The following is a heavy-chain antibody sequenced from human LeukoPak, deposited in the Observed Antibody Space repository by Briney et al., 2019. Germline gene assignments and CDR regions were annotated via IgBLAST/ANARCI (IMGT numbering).Heavy chain of an antibody. CDR3: ARGLGGADVFDY. Sequence: GGSLRLSCAASGFTFSSYGMSWVRQAPGKGLEWVSVIYSGGSTYYADSVKGRFTISRDNSKNTLYLQMNSLRAEDTAVYYCARGLGGADVFDYWGQGTLVTVSS. CDR1: GFTFSSYG. D-gene: IGHD1-26*01. J-gene: IGHJ4*02. CDR2: IYSGGST. V-gene: IGHV3-53*01.